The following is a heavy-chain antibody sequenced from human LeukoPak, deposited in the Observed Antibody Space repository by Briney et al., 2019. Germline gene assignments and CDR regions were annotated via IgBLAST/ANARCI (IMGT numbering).Heavy chain of an antibody. Sequence: SETLSLTCAVYGGSFSGYYWSWIRQPPGKGLEWIGEINHSGSTNYNPSLKSRVTISVDTSKNQFSLKLSSVTAADTAVYYCARHAGLNGSGSYDNWFDPWGQGTLVTVSS. J-gene: IGHJ5*02. V-gene: IGHV4-34*01. CDR3: ARHAGLNGSGSYDNWFDP. D-gene: IGHD3-10*01. CDR2: INHSGST. CDR1: GGSFSGYY.